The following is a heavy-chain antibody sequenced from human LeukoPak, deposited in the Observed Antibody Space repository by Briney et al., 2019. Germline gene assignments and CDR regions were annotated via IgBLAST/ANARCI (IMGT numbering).Heavy chain of an antibody. CDR2: ISSSGSTI. CDR3: ARDGQYSSRWYDY. Sequence: GGSLRLSCAASGFTFSDYYMSWIRQAPGNGLEWVSYISSSGSTIYYADSVKGRFTISRDNAKNSLYLQMNSLRAEDTAVYYCARDGQYSSRWYDYWGQGTLVTVSS. CDR1: GFTFSDYY. D-gene: IGHD6-13*01. V-gene: IGHV3-11*01. J-gene: IGHJ4*02.